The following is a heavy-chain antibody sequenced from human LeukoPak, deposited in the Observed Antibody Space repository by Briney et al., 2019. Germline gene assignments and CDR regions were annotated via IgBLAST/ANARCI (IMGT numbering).Heavy chain of an antibody. D-gene: IGHD6-19*01. CDR1: GFTFSNYA. CDR3: AKGLGGWTWYFDL. V-gene: IGHV3-23*01. CDR2: ISGSGGTT. Sequence: PGGSLRLSCAASGFTFSNYAMSWVRQAPGKGLEWVSIISGSGGTTSCADSVKGRFTISRDNSKNTLYLQMNSLRAEDTAIYYCAKGLGGWTWYFDLWGRGTLVTVSS. J-gene: IGHJ2*01.